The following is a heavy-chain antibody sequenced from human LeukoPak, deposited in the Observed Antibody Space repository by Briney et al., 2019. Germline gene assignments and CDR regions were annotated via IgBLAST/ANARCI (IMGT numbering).Heavy chain of an antibody. D-gene: IGHD4-17*01. J-gene: IGHJ4*02. CDR3: ARRPKQRIDYALDY. Sequence: SETLSLTCAVSGYSISSGYYWGWIRQPPGKGLEWIGSIYHSGSTYYNPSLKSRVTISVDTSKNQFSLKLSSVTAADTAVYYCARRPKQRIDYALDYWGQGTLVTVSS. CDR2: IYHSGST. V-gene: IGHV4-38-2*01. CDR1: GYSISSGYY.